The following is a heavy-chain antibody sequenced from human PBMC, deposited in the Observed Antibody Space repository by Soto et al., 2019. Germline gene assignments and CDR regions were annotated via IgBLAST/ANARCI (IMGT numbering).Heavy chain of an antibody. CDR1: EFTLSSYG. V-gene: IGHV3-30*18. Sequence: GSLRLSCADSEFTLSSYGMHWVRQAPGKGLEWVAVISYDGSNKYYADSVKGRFTISRDNSKNTLYLQMNSRRAEDTAVYYCAKDLVYWGQGTLVTVSS. J-gene: IGHJ4*02. CDR3: AKDLVY. CDR2: ISYDGSNK. D-gene: IGHD2-8*02.